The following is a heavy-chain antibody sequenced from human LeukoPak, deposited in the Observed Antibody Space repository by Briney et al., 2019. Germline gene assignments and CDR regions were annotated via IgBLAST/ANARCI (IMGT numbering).Heavy chain of an antibody. CDR2: IYYSGST. J-gene: IGHJ5*02. CDR3: ARGIVPAAMMADWFDP. D-gene: IGHD2-2*01. Sequence: SQTLSLTCTVSGGSISSGDYYWSWIRQPPGKGLEWIGYIYYSGSTYYNPSLKSRVTISVDTSKNQFSLKLSSVTAADTAVYYCARGIVPAAMMADWFDPWGQGTLATVSS. CDR1: GGSISSGDYY. V-gene: IGHV4-30-4*01.